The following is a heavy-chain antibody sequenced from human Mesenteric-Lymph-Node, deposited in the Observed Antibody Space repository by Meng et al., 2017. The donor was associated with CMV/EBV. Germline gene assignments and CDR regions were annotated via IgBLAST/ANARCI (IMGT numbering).Heavy chain of an antibody. J-gene: IGHJ4*02. CDR1: YTFTKYD. CDR2: MNAKSGDT. CDR3: ARGPFWSGHQPHYFDY. D-gene: IGHD3-3*01. Sequence: YTFTKYDINWVRQASGQGLGWMGWMNAKSGDTGFAQKFQGRVTMTRDTSITTAYMELSSLRSDDTAVYYCARGPFWSGHQPHYFDYWGQGTLVTVSS. V-gene: IGHV1-8*01.